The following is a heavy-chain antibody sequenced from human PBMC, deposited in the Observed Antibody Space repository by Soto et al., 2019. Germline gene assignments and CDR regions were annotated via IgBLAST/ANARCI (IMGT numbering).Heavy chain of an antibody. J-gene: IGHJ6*03. V-gene: IGHV1-69*02. CDR3: ARSTSYCTNGVCYSSHYYYMDV. Sequence: ASVKVSCKASGGTFSSYTISWVRQAPGQGLEWMGRIIPILGIANYAQKFQGRVTITADKSTSTAYMELSSLRSEDTAVYYCARSTSYCTNGVCYSSHYYYMDVWGKGTTVTVSS. D-gene: IGHD2-8*01. CDR1: GGTFSSYT. CDR2: IIPILGIA.